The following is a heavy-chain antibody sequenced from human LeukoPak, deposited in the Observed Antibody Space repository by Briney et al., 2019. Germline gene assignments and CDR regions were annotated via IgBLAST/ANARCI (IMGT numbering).Heavy chain of an antibody. CDR3: ARLVVAMAGIGDYYHGMDV. Sequence: SETLSLTCAVYGGSFSGYYWSWIRQPPGKGLEWIGEINHSGSTYYNPSLKSRVTISVDTSKNQFSLKLSSVTAADTAVYYCARLVVAMAGIGDYYHGMDVWGQGTTVTVSS. D-gene: IGHD6-19*01. CDR1: GGSFSGYY. CDR2: INHSGST. V-gene: IGHV4-34*01. J-gene: IGHJ6*02.